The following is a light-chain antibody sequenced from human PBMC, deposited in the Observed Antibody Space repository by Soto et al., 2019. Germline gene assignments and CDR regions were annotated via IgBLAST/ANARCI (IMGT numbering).Light chain of an antibody. Sequence: DIQMTQSPSTLSASVGDRVIITCRASQSIDRWLAWYQLKPGKAPKILLYDASSLSGGVPSRFSGSGSGTEFTLTISSLQPEDFATYYCQQYGDYWTFVQGTKVDIK. CDR1: QSIDRW. CDR2: DAS. V-gene: IGKV1-5*01. J-gene: IGKJ1*01. CDR3: QQYGDYWT.